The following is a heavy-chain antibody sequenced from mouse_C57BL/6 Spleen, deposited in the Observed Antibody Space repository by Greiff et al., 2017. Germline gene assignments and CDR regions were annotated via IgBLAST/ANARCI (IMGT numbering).Heavy chain of an antibody. CDR1: GFTFSSYA. CDR3: ARSLVITTVRGFAY. D-gene: IGHD1-1*01. Sequence: DVMLVESGGGLVKPGGSLILSCAVSGFTFSSYAMSWVRQTPEKRLEWVATISDGGSYTYYPDNVKGRFTISRDNAKNNLYLQMSHLKSEDTAMYYCARSLVITTVRGFAYWGQGTLVTVSA. V-gene: IGHV5-4*03. CDR2: ISDGGSYT. J-gene: IGHJ3*01.